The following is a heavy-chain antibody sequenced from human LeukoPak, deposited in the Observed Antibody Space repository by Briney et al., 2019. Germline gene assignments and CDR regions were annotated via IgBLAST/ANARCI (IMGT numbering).Heavy chain of an antibody. V-gene: IGHV1-46*01. Sequence: ASVKVSCKASGYNFIGYYMHWVRQAPGQGLEWMGIINPSGGSTSYAQKFQDRVTMTRGTSTSTVYMELSSLKSEDTAVYYCAREDVVLVDAVRYYYYGMDVWGQGTTVTVSS. CDR2: INPSGGST. CDR1: GYNFIGYY. CDR3: AREDVVLVDAVRYYYYGMDV. D-gene: IGHD5-18*01. J-gene: IGHJ6*02.